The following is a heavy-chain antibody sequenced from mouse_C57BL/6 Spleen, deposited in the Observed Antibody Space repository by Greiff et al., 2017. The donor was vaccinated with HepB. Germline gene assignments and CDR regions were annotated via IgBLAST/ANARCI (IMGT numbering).Heavy chain of an antibody. CDR2: ISDGGSYT. Sequence: EVKVVESGGGLVKPGGSLKLSCAASGFTFSSYAMSWVRQTPEKRLEWVATISDGGSYTYYPDNVKGRFTISRDNAKNNLYLQMSHLTSEDTAMYYCARVYYYGSSYWGQGTTLTVSS. D-gene: IGHD1-1*01. CDR1: GFTFSSYA. V-gene: IGHV5-4*03. J-gene: IGHJ2*01. CDR3: ARVYYYGSSY.